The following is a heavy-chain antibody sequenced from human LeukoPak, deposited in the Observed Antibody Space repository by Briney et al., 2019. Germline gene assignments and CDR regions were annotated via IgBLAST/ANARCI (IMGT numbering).Heavy chain of an antibody. V-gene: IGHV3-23*01. CDR2: ITNSGDKT. D-gene: IGHD5-18*01. J-gene: IGHJ4*02. CDR3: AKSRVRYSLDYFDY. Sequence: GGSLRLSCAASGFTVSSNYMSWVRQAPGKGLEWVSTITNSGDKTFYADSVKGRFTISRDNSVNTLYLQMNSLRAADTAVYYCAKSRVRYSLDYFDYWGQGTLVTVSS. CDR1: GFTVSSNY.